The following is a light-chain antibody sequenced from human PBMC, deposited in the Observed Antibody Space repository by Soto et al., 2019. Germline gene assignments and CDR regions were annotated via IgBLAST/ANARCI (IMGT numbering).Light chain of an antibody. J-gene: IGKJ1*01. CDR3: QQYDRSPWT. CDR2: DTS. V-gene: IGKV3-15*01. Sequence: EIVMTQSPSTLSVSQGERATLSCRASHSVSIKLAWYQQKPGQAPRLLIYDTSTRATGIPARFTGAGSGTDFTLTISRLEPEDFAVYYCQQYDRSPWTFGQGTKVDIK. CDR1: HSVSIK.